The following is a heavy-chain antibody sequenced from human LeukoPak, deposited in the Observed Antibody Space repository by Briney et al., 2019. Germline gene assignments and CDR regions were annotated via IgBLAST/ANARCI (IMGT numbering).Heavy chain of an antibody. Sequence: GGSLRLSCAASGFTFSSYGMHWVRQAPGKGLEWVAVIWYDGSNKYYADSVKGRFTISRDNSKNTLYLQMNSLRAEGTAVYYCAKDRLAVATFDYWGQGTLVTVSS. D-gene: IGHD6-19*01. CDR2: IWYDGSNK. V-gene: IGHV3-33*06. CDR3: AKDRLAVATFDY. J-gene: IGHJ4*02. CDR1: GFTFSSYG.